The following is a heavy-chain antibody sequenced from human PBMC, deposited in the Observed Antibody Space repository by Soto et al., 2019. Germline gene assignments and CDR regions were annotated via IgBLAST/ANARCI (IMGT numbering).Heavy chain of an antibody. Sequence: SETLSLTCAVYGGSFSGYYWSWIRQPPGKGLEWIGEINHSGSTNYNPSLKSRVTISVDTSKNQFSLKLSSVTAADTAVYYCASSGDDSSGYYSVWGQGTLVTVSS. CDR1: GGSFSGYY. CDR2: INHSGST. V-gene: IGHV4-34*01. CDR3: ASSGDDSSGYYSV. J-gene: IGHJ4*02. D-gene: IGHD3-22*01.